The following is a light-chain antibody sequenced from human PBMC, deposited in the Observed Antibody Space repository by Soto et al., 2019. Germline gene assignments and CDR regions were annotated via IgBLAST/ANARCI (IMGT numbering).Light chain of an antibody. CDR2: VGS. CDR1: RNLLHSNGYYY. V-gene: IGKV2-28*01. CDR3: AQGLATPFT. J-gene: IGKJ4*01. Sequence: EIVLTQSPLSLPVTPGEPASISCRSSRNLLHSNGYYYLDWYLQKPGQSPQLLIYVGSNRASGVPDMFSGSGSGTDFTLTISRVEAEDVGVYFCAQGLATPFTFGGGTKVEIK.